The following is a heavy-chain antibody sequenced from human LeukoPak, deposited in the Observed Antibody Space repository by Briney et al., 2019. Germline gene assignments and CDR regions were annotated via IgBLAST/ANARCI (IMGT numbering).Heavy chain of an antibody. Sequence: SETLSLTCTVSGGSISSDHWSWIRQPPGKGLEWIGYIYYRGSTNYNPSLKSRVTISVDTSKNQFSLKLSSVTAADTAVYYCARLSGYSSGHYYSDYWGQGTLVTVSS. CDR1: GGSISSDH. CDR2: IYYRGST. V-gene: IGHV4-59*01. D-gene: IGHD3-22*01. J-gene: IGHJ4*02. CDR3: ARLSGYSSGHYYSDY.